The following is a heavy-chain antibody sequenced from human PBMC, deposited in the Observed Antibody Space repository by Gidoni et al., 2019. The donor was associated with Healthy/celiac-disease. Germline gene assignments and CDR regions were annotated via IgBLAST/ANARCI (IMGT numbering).Heavy chain of an antibody. J-gene: IGHJ6*02. Sequence: QVQLQQWGAGLLMPSEPLSLTCAVYGGSFSGYYWSWIRQPPGKGLEWIGEINHSGSTNYNPSLKSRITISIDTSKNQFSLKLSSVTAADTAVYYCARVTRGFWSGYYSYYYGMDVWGQGTTVTVSS. CDR1: GGSFSGYY. CDR3: ARVTRGFWSGYYSYYYGMDV. V-gene: IGHV4-34*01. D-gene: IGHD3-3*01. CDR2: INHSGST.